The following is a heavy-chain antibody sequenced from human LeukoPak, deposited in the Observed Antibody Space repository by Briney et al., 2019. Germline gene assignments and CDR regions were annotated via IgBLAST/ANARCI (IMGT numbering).Heavy chain of an antibody. Sequence: GGFLRLSCAASGFTFSSYSMNWVRQAPGKGLEWVSSISSSSSYIYYADSVKGRFTISRDNAKNSLYLQMNSLRAEDTAVYYCARDPERGYYGSGSYYHDYWGQGTLVTVSS. V-gene: IGHV3-21*01. D-gene: IGHD3-10*01. J-gene: IGHJ4*02. CDR2: ISSSSSYI. CDR3: ARDPERGYYGSGSYYHDY. CDR1: GFTFSSYS.